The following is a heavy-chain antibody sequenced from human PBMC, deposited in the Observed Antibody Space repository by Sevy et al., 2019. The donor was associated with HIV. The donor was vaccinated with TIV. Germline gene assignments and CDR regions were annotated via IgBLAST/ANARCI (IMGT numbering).Heavy chain of an antibody. Sequence: ASVKVSCKASGYTFTSYGISWVRQAPGQGLEWMGWISAYNGNTNYAQKLQGRVTMTTDTSTSTAYMELRSLRSDDTAVYYCARDLRSIPMIVMNYDAFDIWGQGTMVTVSS. D-gene: IGHD3-22*01. CDR3: ARDLRSIPMIVMNYDAFDI. CDR1: GYTFTSYG. CDR2: ISAYNGNT. V-gene: IGHV1-18*01. J-gene: IGHJ3*02.